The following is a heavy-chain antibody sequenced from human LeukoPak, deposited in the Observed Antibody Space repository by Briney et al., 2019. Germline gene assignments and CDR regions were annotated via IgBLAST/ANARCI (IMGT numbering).Heavy chain of an antibody. CDR3: AKVVPAANYYYYYYMDV. CDR2: ISYNGRNQ. CDR1: GFTFSSYA. J-gene: IGHJ6*03. Sequence: GGSLRLSCSASGFTFSSYAMHWVRQAPGKGPEWVAVISYNGRNQNYADSVQGRFTISRDNSKNTLYLQMNSLRAEDTAVYYCAKVVPAANYYYYYYMDVWGKGTTVTVSS. D-gene: IGHD2-2*01. V-gene: IGHV3-30*04.